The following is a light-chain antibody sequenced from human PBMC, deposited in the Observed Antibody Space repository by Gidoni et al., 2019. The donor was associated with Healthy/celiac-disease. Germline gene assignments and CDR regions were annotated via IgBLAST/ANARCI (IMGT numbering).Light chain of an antibody. CDR3: QQRSNWPPYT. V-gene: IGKV3-11*01. Sequence: EIVLTQSPATLSLSPGERATLSCRASQRVTSYLAWYQQKPGQAPRLLIYDASDRATGIPARFSGSGSGTDFILSISSLEPEDFAVYYCQQRSNWPPYTFGQGTKLEIK. J-gene: IGKJ2*01. CDR1: QRVTSY. CDR2: DAS.